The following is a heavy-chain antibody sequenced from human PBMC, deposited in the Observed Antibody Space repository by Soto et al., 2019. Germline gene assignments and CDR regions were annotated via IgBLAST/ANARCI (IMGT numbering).Heavy chain of an antibody. CDR2: IIPIFGTA. CDR1: GGTFSSYA. CDR3: ARGLNYDILTGLDSYYYYYGMDV. J-gene: IGHJ6*02. V-gene: IGHV1-69*13. Sequence: GASVKVSCKASGGTFSSYAISWVRQAPGQGLEWMGGIIPIFGTANYAQKFQGRGTITADESTSTGYMELSSLRSEDTAVYDCARGLNYDILTGLDSYYYYYGMDVWGQGTTVTVSS. D-gene: IGHD3-9*01.